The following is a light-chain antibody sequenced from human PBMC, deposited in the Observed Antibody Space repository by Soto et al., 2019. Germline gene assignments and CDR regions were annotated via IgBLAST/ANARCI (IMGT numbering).Light chain of an antibody. CDR1: QSVSSY. Sequence: EIVLTQSPATVSLSPGERATLSCRASQSVSSYLAWYQQKPGQAPRLLIYDASNRATGIPARFSGSGSGTDFTLTISSLEPEDVAVYYCQQRGSWPRTFGQGTKVEI. V-gene: IGKV3-11*01. J-gene: IGKJ1*01. CDR2: DAS. CDR3: QQRGSWPRT.